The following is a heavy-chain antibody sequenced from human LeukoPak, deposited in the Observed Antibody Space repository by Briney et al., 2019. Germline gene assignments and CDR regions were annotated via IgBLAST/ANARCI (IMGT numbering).Heavy chain of an antibody. V-gene: IGHV3-21*01. CDR2: ISSSSSYI. CDR3: ARGLDSSGYLSAFDI. Sequence: GGSLRLSCAASGFTFSSYAMHWVRQAPGKGLEWVSSISSSSSYIYYADSVKGRFTISRDNAKNSLYLQMNSLRAEDTAVYYCARGLDSSGYLSAFDIWGQGTMVTVSS. CDR1: GFTFSSYA. J-gene: IGHJ3*02. D-gene: IGHD3-22*01.